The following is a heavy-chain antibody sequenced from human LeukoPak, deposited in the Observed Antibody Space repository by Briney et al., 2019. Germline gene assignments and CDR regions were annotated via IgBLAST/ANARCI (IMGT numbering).Heavy chain of an antibody. CDR1: GGSFSGYY. CDR3: AREDGYSYYYFDY. V-gene: IGHV4-34*01. J-gene: IGHJ4*02. CDR2: INHSGST. Sequence: SETLSLTCAVYGGSFSGYYWSWIRQPPGKGLEWIGEINHSGSTNYNPSLKSRVTISVDTSKNLFSLKLSSVTAADTAVYYCAREDGYSYYYFDYWGQGTLVTVSS. D-gene: IGHD5-18*01.